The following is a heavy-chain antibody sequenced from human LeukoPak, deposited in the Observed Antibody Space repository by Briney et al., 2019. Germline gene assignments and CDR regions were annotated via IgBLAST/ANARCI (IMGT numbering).Heavy chain of an antibody. CDR1: GYTFTSYW. D-gene: IGHD2-15*01. J-gene: IGHJ5*02. Sequence: GESLKISCKGSGYTFTSYWIAWVRQMPGKGLDCMGIIYPGDSDTRYSPSFQGQVTISADKSISTAYLQWSSLKASDTAMYYCATRYCSGGSCLRGFDPWGQGTLVTVSS. CDR3: ATRYCSGGSCLRGFDP. V-gene: IGHV5-51*01. CDR2: IYPGDSDT.